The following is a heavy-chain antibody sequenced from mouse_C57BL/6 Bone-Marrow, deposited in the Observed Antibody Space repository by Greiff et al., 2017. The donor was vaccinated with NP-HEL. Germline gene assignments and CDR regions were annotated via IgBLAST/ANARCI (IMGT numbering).Heavy chain of an antibody. CDR1: GYTFTSYW. D-gene: IGHD4-1*01. CDR3: AREGNWVYAMDY. Sequence: QVQLKQPGAELVRPGTSVKLSCKASGYTFTSYWMHWVKQRPGQGLEWIGVIDPSDSSTNYNQKFKGKATLTVDTSSSTAYMQLSSLTSEDSAVYYCAREGNWVYAMDYWGQGTSVTVSS. V-gene: IGHV1-59*01. CDR2: IDPSDSST. J-gene: IGHJ4*01.